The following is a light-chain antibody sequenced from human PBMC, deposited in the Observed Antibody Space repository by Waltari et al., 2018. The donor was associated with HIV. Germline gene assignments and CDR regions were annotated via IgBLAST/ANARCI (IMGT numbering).Light chain of an antibody. CDR3: SSYAGYNNYV. Sequence: QSALTQPPSASGSPGQSVTISCTGTGSDVGAYNYVSWYQQHPGKAPKLMIYEVNKRPSGGPDRFSGSKSGNTASLTVSGLQSDDEADYYCSSYAGYNNYVFGTGTKVTVL. V-gene: IGLV2-8*01. CDR2: EVN. J-gene: IGLJ1*01. CDR1: GSDVGAYNY.